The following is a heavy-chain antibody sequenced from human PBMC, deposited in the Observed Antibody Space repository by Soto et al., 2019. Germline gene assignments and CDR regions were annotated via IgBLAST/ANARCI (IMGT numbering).Heavy chain of an antibody. J-gene: IGHJ5*02. CDR2: IHNNGAT. CDR1: GGSIDSGGYY. CDR3: ARGGAGSYWFDP. D-gene: IGHD3-10*01. V-gene: IGHV4-31*03. Sequence: SETLSLTCTISGGSIDSGGYYWSWIRQHPTEGLEWIGYIHNNGATYYNPSLTGRVSISAVRSKTQFSLIVYSVNAADTGVYYCARGGAGSYWFDPWGPGVLVTVSS.